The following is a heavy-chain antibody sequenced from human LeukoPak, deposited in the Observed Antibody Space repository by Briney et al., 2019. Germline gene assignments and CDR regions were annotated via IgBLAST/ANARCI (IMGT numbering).Heavy chain of an antibody. J-gene: IGHJ4*02. D-gene: IGHD3-22*01. CDR1: GFIVSGTF. CDR2: IWYDGSNK. Sequence: PGGSLRLSCAASGFIVSGTFMSWVRQAPGKGLEWVAVIWYDGSNKYYADSVKGRFTISRDNSKNTLYLQMNSLRAEDTAVYYCARDRYYYDSSGWFYFDYWGQGTLVTVSS. V-gene: IGHV3-33*08. CDR3: ARDRYYYDSSGWFYFDY.